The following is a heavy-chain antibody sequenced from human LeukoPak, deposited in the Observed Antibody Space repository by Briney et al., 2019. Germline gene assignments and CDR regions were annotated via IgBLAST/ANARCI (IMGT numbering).Heavy chain of an antibody. CDR1: GGSVSSGSYY. J-gene: IGHJ4*02. V-gene: IGHV4-61*01. CDR3: ARDGRDTAMVTKGFDY. Sequence: TSETLSLTCTVSGGSVSSGSYYWSWIRQPPGKGLEWIGYIYYSGSTNYNPSLKSRVTISVDTSKNQLSLKLSSVTAADTAVYYCARDGRDTAMVTKGFDYWGQGTLVTVSS. D-gene: IGHD5-18*01. CDR2: IYYSGST.